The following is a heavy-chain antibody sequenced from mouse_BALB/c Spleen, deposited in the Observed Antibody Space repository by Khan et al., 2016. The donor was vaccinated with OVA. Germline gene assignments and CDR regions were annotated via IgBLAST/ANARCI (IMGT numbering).Heavy chain of an antibody. V-gene: IGHV9-3-1*01. D-gene: IGHD2-10*01. Sequence: QIQLVQSGPELKKPGETVKISCKASGYTFTNYGMNWVKQAPGKGLKWMGWINTYTGEPTYADDFKGRFAFSLETSASTAYLQINNLKNEDTATYFCARPPYFSYVMVFWGQGTSITFSS. CDR2: INTYTGEP. J-gene: IGHJ4*01. CDR1: GYTFTNYG. CDR3: ARPPYFSYVMVF.